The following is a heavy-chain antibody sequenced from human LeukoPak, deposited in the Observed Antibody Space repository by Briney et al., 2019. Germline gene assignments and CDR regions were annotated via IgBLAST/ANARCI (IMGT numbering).Heavy chain of an antibody. CDR2: IYPDDSDT. J-gene: IGHJ3*02. CDR3: ARHRCGPGSGWYLGDAFDI. V-gene: IGHV5-51*01. CDR1: GYSFTSYW. Sequence: GESLKISCKGSGYSFTSYWIGWVRQMPGKGLEWMGIIYPDDSDTRYSPSFQGQVIISADKSISTAYLQWSSLKASDTAMYYCARHRCGPGSGWYLGDAFDIWGQGTMVTVSS. D-gene: IGHD6-19*01.